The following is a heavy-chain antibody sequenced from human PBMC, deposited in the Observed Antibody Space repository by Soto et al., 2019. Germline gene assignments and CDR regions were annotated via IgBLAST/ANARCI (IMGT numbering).Heavy chain of an antibody. CDR3: ARAYVGVGYCSSTSCYAGPSVYYYYMDV. J-gene: IGHJ6*03. Sequence: PSETLSLTCTVSGGSISSYYWIWILHPPGKGLEWIGYLYYSGSTNYNPSLKSRVTISVDTSKNQFSLKLGSVAAADTAVYYCARAYVGVGYCSSTSCYAGPSVYYYYMDVWGKGTTVTVSS. CDR2: LYYSGST. D-gene: IGHD2-2*01. V-gene: IGHV4-59*01. CDR1: GGSISSYY.